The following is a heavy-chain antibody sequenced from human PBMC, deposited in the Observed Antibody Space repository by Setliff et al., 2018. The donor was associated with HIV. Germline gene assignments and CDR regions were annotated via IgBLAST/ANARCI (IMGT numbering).Heavy chain of an antibody. Sequence: PSETLSLTCAVSGYAISSGYYWGWIRRPPGKGLEWIGSIYARGSTYYNPSLKSRVTISVDTSKNQFSLKLSSVTAADTAVYYCARIRSGATSRGPLDYWGQGTLVTVSS. V-gene: IGHV4-38-2*01. CDR3: ARIRSGATSRGPLDY. J-gene: IGHJ4*02. CDR2: IYARGST. D-gene: IGHD1-26*01. CDR1: GYAISSGYY.